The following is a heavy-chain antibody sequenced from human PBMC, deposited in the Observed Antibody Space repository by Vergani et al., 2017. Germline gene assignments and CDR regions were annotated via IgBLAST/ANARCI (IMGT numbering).Heavy chain of an antibody. CDR1: GFTFSSYG. Sequence: VQLVESGGGVVQPGRSLRLSCAASGFTFSSYGMHWVRQAPGKGLEWVSAISGSGGSTYYADSVKGRFTISRDNSKNTLYLQMNSLRAEDTAVYYCATHEYSSGWYFHWGQGTLVTVSS. CDR2: ISGSGGST. CDR3: ATHEYSSGWYFH. V-gene: IGHV3-23*04. D-gene: IGHD6-19*01. J-gene: IGHJ4*02.